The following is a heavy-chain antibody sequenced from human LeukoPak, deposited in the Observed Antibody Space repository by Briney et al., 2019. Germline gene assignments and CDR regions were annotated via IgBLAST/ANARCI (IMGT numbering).Heavy chain of an antibody. D-gene: IGHD3-22*01. CDR1: GYTFTGYY. V-gene: IGHV1-2*02. Sequence: ASVKVSCKASGYTFTGYYMHWVRQAPGQGLEWMGWINPNSGGTNYAQKFQGRVTMTRDTSISTAYMELSRLRSDDTAVYYCARYPHSSGLTDYWGQGTLVTVSS. J-gene: IGHJ4*02. CDR2: INPNSGGT. CDR3: ARYPHSSGLTDY.